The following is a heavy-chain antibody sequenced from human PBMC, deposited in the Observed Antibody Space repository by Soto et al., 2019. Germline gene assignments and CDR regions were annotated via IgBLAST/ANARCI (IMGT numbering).Heavy chain of an antibody. CDR2: IYHSGST. CDR1: VGSISSSNW. J-gene: IGHJ3*02. D-gene: IGHD3-10*01. Sequence: PSETLSLTSAVSVGSISSSNWWSWVRQPPGKGLEWIGEIYHSGSTNYNPSLKSRVTISVDKSKNQFSLKLSSVTAADTAVYYCARITMVRGADDAFDIWGQGTIVTVSS. V-gene: IGHV4-4*02. CDR3: ARITMVRGADDAFDI.